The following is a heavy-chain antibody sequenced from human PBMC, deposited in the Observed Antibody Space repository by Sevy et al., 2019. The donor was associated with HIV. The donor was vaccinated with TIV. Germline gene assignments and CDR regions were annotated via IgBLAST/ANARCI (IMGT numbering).Heavy chain of an antibody. CDR1: GGSISSYY. D-gene: IGHD3-10*01. CDR3: ARDSGRLDYYGSGNTHYYYYGMDV. J-gene: IGHJ6*02. Sequence: SETLSLTCTVSGGSISSYYWSWIRQPPGKGLEWIGYIYYSGSTNYNPSLKSRVTISVKTSKNQFSLKLTSVTAADTTVYYCARDSGRLDYYGSGNTHYYYYGMDVWGQGTTVTVSS. V-gene: IGHV4-59*01. CDR2: IYYSGST.